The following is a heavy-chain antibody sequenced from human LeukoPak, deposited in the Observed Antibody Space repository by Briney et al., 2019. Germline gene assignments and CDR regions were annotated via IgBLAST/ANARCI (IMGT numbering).Heavy chain of an antibody. CDR1: GGSISSGSYY. CDR3: AREGNDYGDYYTDY. D-gene: IGHD4-17*01. V-gene: IGHV4-61*02. CDR2: IYTSGST. J-gene: IGHJ4*02. Sequence: SETLSLTCTVSGGSISSGSYYWSWIRQPAGKGLEWIGRIYTSGSTNYNPSLKSRVTISVDTSKDQFSLKLSSVTAADTAVYYCAREGNDYGDYYTDYWGQGTLVTVSS.